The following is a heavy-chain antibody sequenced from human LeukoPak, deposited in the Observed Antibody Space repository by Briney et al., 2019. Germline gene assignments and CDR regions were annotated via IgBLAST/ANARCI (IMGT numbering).Heavy chain of an antibody. D-gene: IGHD2-2*01. CDR2: INHSGST. CDR3: ARQLGYCSSTSCYADKVDC. Sequence: SETLSLTCAVYGGSFSGYYWSWIRQPPGKGLEWIGEINHSGSTTYNPSLKGRVTISVDTTKNQFSLKLSSVTAADTAVYYCARQLGYCSSTSCYADKVDCWGQGTLVTVSS. V-gene: IGHV4-34*01. CDR1: GGSFSGYY. J-gene: IGHJ4*02.